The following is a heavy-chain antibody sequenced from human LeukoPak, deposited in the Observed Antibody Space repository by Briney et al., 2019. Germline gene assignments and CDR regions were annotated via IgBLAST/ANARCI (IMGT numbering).Heavy chain of an antibody. J-gene: IGHJ4*02. CDR2: ISSSSSYI. D-gene: IGHD3-10*01. Sequence: GGSLRLSCAASGFILTNYFMNWVRQAPGKGLEWVSSISSSSSYIYYADSVKGRFTISRDNAKNSLYLQMNSLRAEDTAVYYCARDSGSSTYYYGSGSYLDWGQGTLVTVSS. CDR3: ARDSGSSTYYYGSGSYLD. V-gene: IGHV3-21*01. CDR1: GFILTNYF.